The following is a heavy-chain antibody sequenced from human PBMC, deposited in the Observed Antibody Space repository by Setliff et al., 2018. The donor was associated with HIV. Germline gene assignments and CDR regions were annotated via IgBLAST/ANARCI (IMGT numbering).Heavy chain of an antibody. J-gene: IGHJ4*02. CDR2: ISIYNGNT. V-gene: IGHV1-18*01. CDR3: ARERTPTFGVVNMSPLDY. Sequence: ASVKVSCKASGYTFTSYDISWVRQAPGQGLEWMGWISIYNGNTKYAQKLQGRVTMTTDTSTSTAYMELRSLRSDDTAVYYCARERTPTFGVVNMSPLDYWGQGTLVTVSS. D-gene: IGHD3-3*01. CDR1: GYTFTSYD.